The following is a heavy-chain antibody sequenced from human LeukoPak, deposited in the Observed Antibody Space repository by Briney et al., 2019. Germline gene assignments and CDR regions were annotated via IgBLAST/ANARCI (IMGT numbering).Heavy chain of an antibody. CDR3: ARRKKTKYDSSGYYYHDAFDI. J-gene: IGHJ3*02. CDR1: GGTFSSYA. V-gene: IGHV1-69*05. CDR2: IIPIFGTA. D-gene: IGHD3-22*01. Sequence: SVKVSCKASGGTFSSYAISRVRQAPGQGLEWMGRIIPIFGTANYAQKFQGRVTITTDESTSTAYMELSSLRSEDTAVYYCARRKKTKYDSSGYYYHDAFDIWGQGTMVTVSS.